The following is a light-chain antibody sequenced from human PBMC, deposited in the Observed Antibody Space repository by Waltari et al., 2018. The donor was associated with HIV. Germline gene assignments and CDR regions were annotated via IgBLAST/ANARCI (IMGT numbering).Light chain of an antibody. V-gene: IGLV1-47*02. CDR1: SSNLGNAY. Sequence: QSVLTQPPSASGTPGQRVTISCSGSSSNLGNAYVYLCHQLPGATPKLLIYSNNQRPSGVPDRFSGSKSGTSASLAINGLRSEDEAVYYCAAWDDSLSGWVFGGGTKLTVL. CDR2: SNN. J-gene: IGLJ3*02. CDR3: AAWDDSLSGWV.